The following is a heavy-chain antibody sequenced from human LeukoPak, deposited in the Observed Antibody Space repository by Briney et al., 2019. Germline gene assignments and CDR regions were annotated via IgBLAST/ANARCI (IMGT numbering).Heavy chain of an antibody. CDR3: ARTDCSGGSCPFDY. CDR1: GGSISRYY. D-gene: IGHD2-15*01. J-gene: IGHJ4*02. CDR2: TYYSGST. V-gene: IGHV4-59*08. Sequence: SETLSLTCSVSGGSISRYYWSWIRQPPGKGLEWIGYTYYSGSTNYNPSLKSRVTISVDTSKNQFSLKLSSVTAADTAVYYCARTDCSGGSCPFDYWGQGTLVTVSS.